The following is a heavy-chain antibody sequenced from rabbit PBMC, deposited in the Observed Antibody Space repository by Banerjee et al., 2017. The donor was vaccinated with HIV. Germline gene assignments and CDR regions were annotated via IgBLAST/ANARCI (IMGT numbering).Heavy chain of an antibody. V-gene: IGHV1S47*01. D-gene: IGHD8-1*01. J-gene: IGHJ4*01. CDR2: INTSNGNT. CDR1: GFSFSNKYV. Sequence: QEQLEESGGGLVQPEGSLTLTCTASGFSFSNKYVMCWVRQAPGKGLEWIACINTSNGNTVYASWAKGRFTITRSTSLNTVTLQLNSLTAADTATYFCARGAGGSGAGLNLWGPGTLVTVS. CDR3: ARGAGGSGAGLNL.